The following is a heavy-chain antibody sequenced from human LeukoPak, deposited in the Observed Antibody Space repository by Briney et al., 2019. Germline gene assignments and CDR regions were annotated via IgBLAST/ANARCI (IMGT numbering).Heavy chain of an antibody. D-gene: IGHD3-10*01. CDR2: MNPNSGNT. V-gene: IGHV1-8*01. CDR3: ARTMVRGVFTDY. CDR1: GYTFTSYD. J-gene: IGHJ4*02. Sequence: ASVKVSCKASGYTFTSYDINWVRQATGQGLEWMGWMNPNSGNTGYAQKFQGRVTMTRNTSISTAYMELSSLRSEDTAVYYCARTMVRGVFTDYWGQGTLVTVSS.